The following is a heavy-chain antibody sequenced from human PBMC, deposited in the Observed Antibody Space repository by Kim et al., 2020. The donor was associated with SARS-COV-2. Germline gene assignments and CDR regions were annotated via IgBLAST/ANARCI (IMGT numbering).Heavy chain of an antibody. J-gene: IGHJ3*02. D-gene: IGHD4-17*01. CDR2: IYYSGST. Sequence: SETLSLTCTVSGDSISSSSYYWGWIRQPPGVGLEWIGSIYYSGSTYYNPSLKSRVTISVDTSNNQFSLRLSSVTAADTAVYYCARDVIRGDYSPGGLFDIWGQGTMVTVSS. V-gene: IGHV4-39*07. CDR1: GDSISSSSYY. CDR3: ARDVIRGDYSPGGLFDI.